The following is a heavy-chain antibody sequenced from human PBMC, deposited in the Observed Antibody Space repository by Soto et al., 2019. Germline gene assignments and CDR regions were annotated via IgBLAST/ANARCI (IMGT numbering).Heavy chain of an antibody. CDR2: IYPGDSDT. Sequence: PGEYLKISCKGSGYSFTSYWIGWVRQMPGKGLEWMGIIYPGDSDTRYSPSFQGQVTISADKSISTAYLQWSSLKASDTAMYYCARPYSTGWYGYHHWGQGTLVTVSS. CDR1: GYSFTSYW. J-gene: IGHJ1*01. CDR3: ARPYSTGWYGYHH. D-gene: IGHD6-19*01. V-gene: IGHV5-51*01.